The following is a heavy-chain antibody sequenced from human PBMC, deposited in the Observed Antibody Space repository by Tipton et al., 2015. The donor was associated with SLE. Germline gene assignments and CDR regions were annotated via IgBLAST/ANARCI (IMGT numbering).Heavy chain of an antibody. CDR1: GFMFSNYG. Sequence: SLRLSCAASGFMFSNYGMNWVRQAPGKGLEWVSSISASGGRTYYADSVKGRFTISRDNSKNTLYLQVNSLRAEDTAVYYCATRWKYYDRSGYDPLDLWGQGTMVTVSP. CDR3: ATRWKYYDRSGYDPLDL. D-gene: IGHD3-22*01. CDR2: ISASGGRT. V-gene: IGHV3-23*01. J-gene: IGHJ3*01.